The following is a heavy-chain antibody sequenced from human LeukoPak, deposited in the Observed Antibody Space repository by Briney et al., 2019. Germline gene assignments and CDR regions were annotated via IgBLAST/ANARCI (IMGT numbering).Heavy chain of an antibody. Sequence: PGGSLRLSCAASGFTFSSYDMHWVRQAPGKGLEWVALIWYDGSNKNYADSVKGRFTISRDNAKNSLYLQMNSLRAEDTAVYYCARDQGSGWWAYWGQGTLVTVSS. J-gene: IGHJ4*02. D-gene: IGHD6-19*01. V-gene: IGHV3-33*01. CDR3: ARDQGSGWWAY. CDR2: IWYDGSNK. CDR1: GFTFSSYD.